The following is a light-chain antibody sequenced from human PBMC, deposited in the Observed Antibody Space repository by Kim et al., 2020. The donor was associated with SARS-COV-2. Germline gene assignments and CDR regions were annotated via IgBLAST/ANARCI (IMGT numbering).Light chain of an antibody. Sequence: VSPGERATLSCRASQSVTTNVAWYQQKPGQAPRLLIYGASTRATGIPARFSGSGSGTEFTLTISSLQSEDSAVYYCQQYNNWPPYTFGQGTKLEI. J-gene: IGKJ2*01. V-gene: IGKV3-15*01. CDR1: QSVTTN. CDR3: QQYNNWPPYT. CDR2: GAS.